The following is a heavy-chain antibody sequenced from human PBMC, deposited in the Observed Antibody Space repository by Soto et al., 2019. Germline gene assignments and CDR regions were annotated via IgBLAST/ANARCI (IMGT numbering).Heavy chain of an antibody. CDR3: AKDRKQWFPGPYYFDY. D-gene: IGHD6-19*01. CDR2: ISGSGGST. V-gene: IGHV3-23*01. CDR1: GFTFSSYA. J-gene: IGHJ4*02. Sequence: PGGSLRLSCAASGFTFSSYAMSWVRQAPGKGLEWVSAISGSGGSTYYADSVKGRFTISRDNSKNTLYLQMNSLRAEDTAVYYCAKDRKQWFPGPYYFDYWGQGTLVTVSS.